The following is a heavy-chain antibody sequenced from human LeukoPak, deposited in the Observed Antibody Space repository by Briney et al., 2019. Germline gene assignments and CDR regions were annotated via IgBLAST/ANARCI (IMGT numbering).Heavy chain of an antibody. Sequence: GESLKISCKGSGYSFTTFWIGWVRQMPGKGLEYMGIIYPGNSDTRYSPSFQGQVTISADKSISTAYLQWNSLKASDTAMYYCARSPPSTGFDYWGQGTLVTVSS. CDR1: GYSFTTFW. J-gene: IGHJ4*02. V-gene: IGHV5-51*01. D-gene: IGHD5/OR15-5a*01. CDR3: ARSPPSTGFDY. CDR2: IYPGNSDT.